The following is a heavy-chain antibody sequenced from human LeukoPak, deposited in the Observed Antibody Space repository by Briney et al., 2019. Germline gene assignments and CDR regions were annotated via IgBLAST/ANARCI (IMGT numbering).Heavy chain of an antibody. CDR2: ISSSGSTI. J-gene: IGHJ4*02. V-gene: IGHV3-11*04. CDR3: ATVEMATITADY. CDR1: GFTFSDYY. D-gene: IGHD5-24*01. Sequence: PGGSLRLSCAASGFTFSDYYMSWIRQAPGKGLEWVSYISSSGSTIYYADSVKGRFTISRDNAKNSLYLQMNSPRAEDTAVYYCATVEMATITADYWGQGTLVTVSS.